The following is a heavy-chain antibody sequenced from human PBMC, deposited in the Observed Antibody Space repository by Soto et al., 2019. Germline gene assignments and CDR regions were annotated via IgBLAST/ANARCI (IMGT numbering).Heavy chain of an antibody. J-gene: IGHJ4*02. CDR3: ASYRGTGTSAPPSH. Sequence: QVQLVESGGGVVQPGRSLRLSCAASGFTFSNYAMHWVRQPPGKGLEWVAVISYDGSNKYYADSVKGRFTISRDNSKNTLYLQMNSLRAHDTAVYYCASYRGTGTSAPPSHWGQGTLVTVSS. V-gene: IGHV3-30-3*01. CDR1: GFTFSNYA. D-gene: IGHD1-7*01. CDR2: ISYDGSNK.